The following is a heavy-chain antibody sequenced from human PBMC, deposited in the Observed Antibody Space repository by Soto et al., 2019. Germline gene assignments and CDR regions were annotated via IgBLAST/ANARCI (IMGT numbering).Heavy chain of an antibody. CDR3: ARAVAVPADFDY. J-gene: IGHJ4*02. V-gene: IGHV1-3*05. Sequence: QVQLVQSGAEEKKPGASVKVSCKASGYTFTGYAVHWVRQAPGQRLEWMGWINAGNGNTKYSQKFQGRVTLTRDTSASSAYMELSSLRSEDTAVYFCARAVAVPADFDYWGQGTLVTVSS. CDR2: INAGNGNT. CDR1: GYTFTGYA. D-gene: IGHD6-19*01.